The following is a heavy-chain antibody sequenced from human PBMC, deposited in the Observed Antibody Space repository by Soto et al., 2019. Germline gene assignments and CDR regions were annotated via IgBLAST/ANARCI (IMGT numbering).Heavy chain of an antibody. D-gene: IGHD3-9*01. CDR1: GYTFTNYW. CDR2: IYPGDSHT. CDR3: ARWDYDILAGYYKGLGY. J-gene: IGHJ4*02. V-gene: IGHV5-51*01. Sequence: GESLKISCKGSGYTFTNYWIGWVRQMPGKGLEWMGIIYPGDSHTRYSPSLQGQVTISADKSISTAYLQWSSLKASDTAMYFCARWDYDILAGYYKGLGYWGQGTLVTVSS.